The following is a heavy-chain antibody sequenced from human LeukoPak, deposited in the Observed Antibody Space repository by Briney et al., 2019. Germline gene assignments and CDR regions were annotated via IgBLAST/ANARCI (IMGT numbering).Heavy chain of an antibody. D-gene: IGHD1-26*01. Sequence: SGATLVHPTQTLTLTCTFSGFSLNTSGVGVGWIRQPPGKALEWLALIYWDNDKSYSPSLQSRLSINKDTSKNQVILTMTNMDPVDTGTYYCAHSRRLISGSFFFDYWGQGSLVTVSS. CDR2: IYWDNDK. V-gene: IGHV2-5*02. CDR3: AHSRRLISGSFFFDY. J-gene: IGHJ4*02. CDR1: GFSLNTSGVG.